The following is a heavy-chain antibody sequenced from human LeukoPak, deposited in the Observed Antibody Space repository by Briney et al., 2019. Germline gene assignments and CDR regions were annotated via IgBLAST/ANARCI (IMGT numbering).Heavy chain of an antibody. Sequence: GGSLRLSCAASGFTFSSYSMNWVRQAPGKWLEWVSSISSSSTYIYYADSVKGRFTISRDNANNSLYLQMNSLSAEDTAVYYCERDPTGTNWFDSWGQGTLVTVSS. J-gene: IGHJ5*01. CDR3: ERDPTGTNWFDS. V-gene: IGHV3-21*01. CDR1: GFTFSSYS. CDR2: ISSSSTYI. D-gene: IGHD1-1*01.